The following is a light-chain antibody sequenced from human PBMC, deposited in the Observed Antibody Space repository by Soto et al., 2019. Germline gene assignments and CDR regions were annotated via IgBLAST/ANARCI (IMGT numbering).Light chain of an antibody. CDR3: QQYNSYIT. V-gene: IGKV1-5*01. J-gene: IGKJ5*01. Sequence: GDRVTITCRASQSISSWLAWYQQKPGKAPKLLIHDASSLESRVPSRFSGSGSGTEFTLTISSLQPDDFATYYCQQYNSYITFGQGTRLEIK. CDR1: QSISSW. CDR2: DAS.